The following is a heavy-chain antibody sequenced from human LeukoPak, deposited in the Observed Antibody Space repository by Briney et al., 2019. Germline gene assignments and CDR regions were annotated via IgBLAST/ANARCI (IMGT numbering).Heavy chain of an antibody. CDR1: GYTFTGYY. J-gene: IGHJ6*03. V-gene: IGHV1-2*02. CDR2: INPNSGGT. Sequence: ASVKVSCKASGYTFTGYYMHWVRQAPGQGLEWMGWINPNSGGTNYAQKFQGRVTMTRDTSISTAYMELSSLRSEDTAVYYCARGTYYCSSTSCYHYYYMDVWGKGTTVTVSS. D-gene: IGHD2-2*01. CDR3: ARGTYYCSSTSCYHYYYMDV.